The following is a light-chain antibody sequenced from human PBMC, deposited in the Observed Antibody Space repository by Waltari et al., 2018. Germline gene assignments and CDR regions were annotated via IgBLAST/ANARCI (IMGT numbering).Light chain of an antibody. Sequence: QSALTQPPSASGSPGQSVTISCTGTNSDVGGYNSVPWYQQHPGKAPKLIIYEVTKRPSGVPDRLSGSKAGSAASLTVSGLQAEDEAAYYCSSYAGSNNLVFGGGTKLTVL. CDR1: NSDVGGYNS. J-gene: IGLJ2*01. CDR2: EVT. V-gene: IGLV2-8*01. CDR3: SSYAGSNNLV.